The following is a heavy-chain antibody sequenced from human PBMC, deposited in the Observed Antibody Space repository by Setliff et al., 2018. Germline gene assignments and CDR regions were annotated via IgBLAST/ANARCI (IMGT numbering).Heavy chain of an antibody. CDR1: GGSVSTFY. Sequence: SENLSLTCRVSGGSVSTFYWTWIRQPPGKGLEWIGYILTSGSTQYNPSLKSRATISRDTSSNQFSLKLFSVTAADTAVYYCAHSTTFDLHHDYWGQGALVTVSS. CDR3: AHSTTFDLHHDY. D-gene: IGHD3-9*01. J-gene: IGHJ4*02. CDR2: ILTSGST. V-gene: IGHV4-4*09.